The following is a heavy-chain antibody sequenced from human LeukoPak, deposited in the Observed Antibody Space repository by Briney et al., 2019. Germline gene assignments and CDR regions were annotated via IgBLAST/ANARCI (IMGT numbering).Heavy chain of an antibody. Sequence: GESLKISCKGSGYSFTSYWIGWVRQMPGKGLEWMGIIYPGDSDTRYSPSFQGQVTISADKSISTAYLQWSSLKASDTAMYYCARHPTTPAIAAAPIQHWGQGTLVTVSS. CDR3: ARHPTTPAIAAAPIQH. CDR1: GYSFTSYW. V-gene: IGHV5-51*01. CDR2: IYPGDSDT. J-gene: IGHJ1*01. D-gene: IGHD6-13*01.